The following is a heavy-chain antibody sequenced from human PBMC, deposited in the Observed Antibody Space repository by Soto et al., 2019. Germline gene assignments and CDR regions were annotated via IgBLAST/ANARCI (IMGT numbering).Heavy chain of an antibody. V-gene: IGHV3-23*01. Sequence: GGSLRLSCAASGFTFSSYAMSWVRQAPGKGLEWVSAISGSGGSTYYADSVKGRFTISRDNSKNTLYLQMNSLRAEDTAVYYCASIPSGGLGVLIGSYYYYGMDVWGQGTTVTSP. CDR3: ASIPSGGLGVLIGSYYYYGMDV. D-gene: IGHD2-21*01. CDR1: GFTFSSYA. CDR2: ISGSGGST. J-gene: IGHJ6*02.